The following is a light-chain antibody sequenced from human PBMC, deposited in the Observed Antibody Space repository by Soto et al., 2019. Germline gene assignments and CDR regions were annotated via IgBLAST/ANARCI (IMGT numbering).Light chain of an antibody. J-gene: IGKJ5*01. CDR2: GAS. CDR3: KQYGSSAIT. CDR1: QSVSSSY. Sequence: EIVLTQSPGTLSLSPGERATLSCRASQSVSSSYLAWYQQKPGQAPSLLIYGASSRATGIPDRFSGSGSGTDLTLTISRLEPEDFAVYYCKQYGSSAITFGQGTRLEIK. V-gene: IGKV3-20*01.